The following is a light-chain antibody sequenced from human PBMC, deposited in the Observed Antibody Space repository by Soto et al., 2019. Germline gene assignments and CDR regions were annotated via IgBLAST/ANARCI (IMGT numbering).Light chain of an antibody. CDR1: GSDFGTYNF. V-gene: IGLV2-8*01. Sequence: QSVLAQPPSASGFPGRSVSISCTGTGSDFGTYNFVSWYQQHPGKAPKLLIYEVTKRPSGVPDRFSGSKSGNTASLTVSGLQAEDEAEYFCSSYTGDRHFYVFGTGTKVTVL. J-gene: IGLJ1*01. CDR2: EVT. CDR3: SSYTGDRHFYV.